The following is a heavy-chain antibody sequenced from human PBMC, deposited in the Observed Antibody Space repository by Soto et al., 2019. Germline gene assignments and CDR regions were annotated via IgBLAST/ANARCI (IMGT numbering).Heavy chain of an antibody. V-gene: IGHV1-46*01. CDR2: INPIGGST. J-gene: IGHJ5*02. Sequence: ASVKVSCKASGYTFTSYYMHWVRQAPGQGLEWMGIINPIGGSTSYAQKFQGRVTMTRDTSTSTVYMELSSLRSEDTAVYYCARDRLVGGFDPWGQGTLVTVSS. CDR3: ARDRLVGGFDP. CDR1: GYTFTSYY. D-gene: IGHD1-26*01.